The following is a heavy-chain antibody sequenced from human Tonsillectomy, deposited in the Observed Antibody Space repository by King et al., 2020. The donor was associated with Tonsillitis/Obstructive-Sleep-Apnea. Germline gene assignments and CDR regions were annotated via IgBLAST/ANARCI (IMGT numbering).Heavy chain of an antibody. CDR1: GFTFSSYA. Sequence: VQLVESGGGLVQPGGSLRLSCAASGFTFSSYAMSWVRQAPGKGLEWVSAISGSDGRTYYADSVKGRFTISRDNSKNTLSVQMNSLRVEDTAVYYCAKEEVGPTAGYYFGHWGQGTLVTVAS. J-gene: IGHJ4*02. CDR2: ISGSDGRT. CDR3: AKEEVGPTAGYYFGH. D-gene: IGHD1-26*01. V-gene: IGHV3-23*04.